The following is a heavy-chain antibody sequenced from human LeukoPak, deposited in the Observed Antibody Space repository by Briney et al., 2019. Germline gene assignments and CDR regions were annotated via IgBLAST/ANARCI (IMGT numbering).Heavy chain of an antibody. J-gene: IGHJ6*03. D-gene: IGHD1-26*01. V-gene: IGHV4-34*01. Sequence: SETLSLTCAVYGGSFSGYYWSWIRQPPGKGLEWIGEINHSGGTNYNPSLKSRVTISVDTSKNQFSLKLSSVTAADTAVYYCARLPGVGYYYYYMDVWGKGTTVTVSS. CDR3: ARLPGVGYYYYYMDV. CDR2: INHSGGT. CDR1: GGSFSGYY.